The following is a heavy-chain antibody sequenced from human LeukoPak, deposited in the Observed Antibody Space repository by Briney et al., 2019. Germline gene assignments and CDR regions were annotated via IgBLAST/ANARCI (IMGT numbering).Heavy chain of an antibody. Sequence: PSETLSRTCTVSGGSISSYYWSWLRQPPGKGLEWIGYIYYSGSTNYNPSLKSRVTISVDTSKNQFSLKLSSVTAADTAVYYCARDIGVAAAGDYYYYGMDVWGQGTTVTVSS. V-gene: IGHV4-59*01. D-gene: IGHD6-13*01. CDR2: IYYSGST. CDR3: ARDIGVAAAGDYYYYGMDV. CDR1: GGSISSYY. J-gene: IGHJ6*02.